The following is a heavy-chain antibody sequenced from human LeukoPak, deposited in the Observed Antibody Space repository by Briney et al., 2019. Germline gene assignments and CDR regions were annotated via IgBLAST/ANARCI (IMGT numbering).Heavy chain of an antibody. V-gene: IGHV4-34*01. CDR2: INHSGST. J-gene: IGHJ4*02. Sequence: SEALSLTCAVYGGSFSGYYWSWIRQPPGKGLEWIGEINHSGSTNYNPSLKSRVTISVDTSKNQFSLKLSSVTAADTAVYYCARGGNSSSSLFDYWGQGTLVTVSS. CDR1: GGSFSGYY. CDR3: ARGGNSSSSLFDY. D-gene: IGHD6-6*01.